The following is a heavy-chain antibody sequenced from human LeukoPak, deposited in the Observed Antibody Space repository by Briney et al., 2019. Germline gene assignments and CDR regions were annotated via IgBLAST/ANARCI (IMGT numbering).Heavy chain of an antibody. CDR1: GGSFSGYY. V-gene: IGHV4-34*01. CDR3: ARGNIVVVPAALGV. D-gene: IGHD2-2*01. Sequence: PSETLSLTCAVYGGSFSGYYWSWIRQPPGKGLEWIGEINHSGSTNYNPSLKSRVTISVDTSKNQFSLKLSSVTAADTAVYYRARGNIVVVPAALGVWGQGTLVTVSS. CDR2: INHSGST. J-gene: IGHJ4*02.